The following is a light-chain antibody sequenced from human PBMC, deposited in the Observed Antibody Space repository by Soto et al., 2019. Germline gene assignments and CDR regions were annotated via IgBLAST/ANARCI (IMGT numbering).Light chain of an antibody. CDR2: GAS. CDR1: QSITIN. Sequence: EIVMTQSPATLSVSPGERATLSCRASQSITINLAWYQQRPGQAPRLLIYGASTRATGIPARFSGSGSGTEFTLTISSRQSEDFGIYYCQQYDNWPPWTFGQGTKVEIK. CDR3: QQYDNWPPWT. V-gene: IGKV3-15*01. J-gene: IGKJ1*01.